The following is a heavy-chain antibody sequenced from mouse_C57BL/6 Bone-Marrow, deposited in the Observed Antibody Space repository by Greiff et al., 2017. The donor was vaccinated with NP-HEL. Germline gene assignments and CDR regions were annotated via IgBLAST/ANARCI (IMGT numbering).Heavy chain of an antibody. CDR1: DSEVFPISF. J-gene: IGHJ1*03. Sequence: VQLKEAGSELRSPGASVKLSCKDFDSEVFPISFMSWVRQKPGHGFEWIGGILPSIGRTIYGEKFEDKATLDADTLSNTAYLELNSLTSEDSAIYYCARLVYYDYDLGYFDVWGTGTTVTVSS. CDR3: ARLVYYDYDLGYFDV. V-gene: IGHV15-2*01. CDR2: ILPSIGRT. D-gene: IGHD2-4*01.